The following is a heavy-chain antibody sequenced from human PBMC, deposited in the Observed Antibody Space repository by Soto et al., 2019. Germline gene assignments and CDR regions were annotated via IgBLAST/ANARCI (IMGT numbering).Heavy chain of an antibody. Sequence: LRLSCAASGFDFSGYAMSWVRQAPGKGLQWVSVITGGGTSIYYAASVKGRFSIARDKSSNTLVLHMSSLRAEDTALYYCAKHQYSFAHYIDHWGQGTQVTVSS. CDR3: AKHQYSFAHYIDH. CDR1: GFDFSGYA. V-gene: IGHV3-23*01. CDR2: ITGGGTSI. J-gene: IGHJ4*02. D-gene: IGHD5-12*01.